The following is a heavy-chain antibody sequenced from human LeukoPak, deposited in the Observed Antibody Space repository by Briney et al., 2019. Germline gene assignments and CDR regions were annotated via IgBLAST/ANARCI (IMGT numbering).Heavy chain of an antibody. D-gene: IGHD3-22*01. J-gene: IGHJ6*02. V-gene: IGHV4-59*01. CDR1: GASISNYY. CDR2: IYYSGSP. CDR3: ARDRSPEHYYDSSHWDYYYGMDV. Sequence: KASETLSLTGTVSGASISNYYWSWFRQPPGKGLGWIGYIYYSGSPNYNPSLKSRVTISVDTSKNQFSLKLSSVTAADTAVYYCARDRSPEHYYDSSHWDYYYGMDVWGQGTTVTVSS.